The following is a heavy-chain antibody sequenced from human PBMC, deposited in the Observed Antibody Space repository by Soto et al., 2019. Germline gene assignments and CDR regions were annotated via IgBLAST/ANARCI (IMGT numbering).Heavy chain of an antibody. CDR3: AKDNGYNDY. V-gene: IGHV3-30*18. CDR1: GFTFSSYG. Sequence: QVQLVESGGGVVQPGRSLRLSCAASGFTFSSYGMHWVRQAPGKGLEWVAVISYDGSNKYYADSVKGRFTISRDNSKNTLYLQMNSLRAEDTAVYYCAKDNGYNDYWGQGTLVTVSS. J-gene: IGHJ4*02. D-gene: IGHD5-12*01. CDR2: ISYDGSNK.